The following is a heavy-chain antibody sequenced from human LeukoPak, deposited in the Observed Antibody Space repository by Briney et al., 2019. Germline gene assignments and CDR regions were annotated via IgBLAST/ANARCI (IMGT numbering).Heavy chain of an antibody. Sequence: GGSLRLSCEGSAFIFSGHWMNWVRQTPGKGLEWVASIKEDGSVRQYVDSVKGRFSISRDNTKGSLFLQLNSLRAEDTAVYYCARDPLAYCTGGGCYSGALDYWGQGTLVTVSS. CDR3: ARDPLAYCTGGGCYSGALDY. CDR2: IKEDGSVR. V-gene: IGHV3-7*03. CDR1: AFIFSGHW. J-gene: IGHJ4*02. D-gene: IGHD2-15*01.